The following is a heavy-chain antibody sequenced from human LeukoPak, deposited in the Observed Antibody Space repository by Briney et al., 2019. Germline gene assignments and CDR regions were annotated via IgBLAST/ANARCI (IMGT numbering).Heavy chain of an antibody. CDR1: GGSVSSSSYY. CDR2: IYYTGNT. V-gene: IGHV4-61*01. Sequence: SETLSLTCSVSGGSVSSSSYYWSWIRQPPGKGLEWIGYIYYTGNTNYNPSLKSRVTISIDTSRNQFSLKLSSVTVADTAVYYCAREGSGGTMVRGVINNWFDPWGQGTLVTVSS. CDR3: AREGSGGTMVRGVINNWFDP. J-gene: IGHJ5*02. D-gene: IGHD3-10*01.